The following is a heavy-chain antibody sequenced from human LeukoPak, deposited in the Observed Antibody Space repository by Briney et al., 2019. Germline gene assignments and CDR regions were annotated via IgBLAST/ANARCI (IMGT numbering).Heavy chain of an antibody. J-gene: IGHJ5*02. Sequence: GASVKASCKVSGYTLTELSMHWVRQAPGKGLEWMGGFDPEDGETIYAQKFQGRVTMTEDTSTDTAYMELSSLRSEDTAVYYCATYTMVRGDWFDPWGQGTLVTVSS. CDR1: GYTLTELS. D-gene: IGHD3-10*01. V-gene: IGHV1-24*01. CDR2: FDPEDGET. CDR3: ATYTMVRGDWFDP.